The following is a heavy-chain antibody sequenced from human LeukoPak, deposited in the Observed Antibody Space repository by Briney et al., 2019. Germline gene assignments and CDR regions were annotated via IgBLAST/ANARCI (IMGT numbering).Heavy chain of an antibody. Sequence: ASVKVSCKGSGYTFTKYAISWVRQAPGQGLEYMGWIDTNTGNPTYAQGFTGRFVFSLNTSVSTAYLQISSLKAEDSAIYFCANCYDSSGFFAYWGQGTLVTVSS. D-gene: IGHD3-22*01. CDR3: ANCYDSSGFFAY. CDR1: GYTFTKYA. J-gene: IGHJ4*02. CDR2: IDTNTGNP. V-gene: IGHV7-4-1*02.